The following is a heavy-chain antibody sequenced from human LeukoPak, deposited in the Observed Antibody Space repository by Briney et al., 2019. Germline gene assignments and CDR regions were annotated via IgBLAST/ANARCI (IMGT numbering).Heavy chain of an antibody. D-gene: IGHD1-26*01. Sequence: GGSRRLSCSASGFSFSSYGMHWVRQAPGKGLEWVAIKRSDGSKKYYADSVKGRFTISRDNSKNMLYLQMNSLRTEDTALYYCAKDRHRGSYYEGGNYGYFDYWGQGTLVTVSS. CDR3: AKDRHRGSYYEGGNYGYFDY. CDR1: GFSFSSYG. V-gene: IGHV3-30*02. CDR2: KRSDGSKK. J-gene: IGHJ4*02.